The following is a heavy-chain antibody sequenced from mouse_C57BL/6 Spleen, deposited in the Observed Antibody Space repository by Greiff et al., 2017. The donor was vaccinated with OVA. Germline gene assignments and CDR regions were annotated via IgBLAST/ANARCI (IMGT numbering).Heavy chain of an antibody. CDR3: AGGDDYYDMDY. V-gene: IGHV1-64*01. CDR1: GYTFTSYC. CDR2: IHPNSGST. J-gene: IGHJ4*01. Sequence: VQLQQPGAELVKPGASVKLSCKASGYTFTSYCMHWVKQRPGQGLEWIGMIHPNSGSTNYNEKFKSKATLTVDKSSSTAYLHLSSLTSEDYAVYYCAGGDDYYDMDYWGQGTSVTVSS. D-gene: IGHD1-1*02.